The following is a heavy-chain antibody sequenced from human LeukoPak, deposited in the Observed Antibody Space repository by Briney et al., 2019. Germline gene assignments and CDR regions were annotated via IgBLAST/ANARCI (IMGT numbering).Heavy chain of an antibody. Sequence: PSETLSLTCTVSGYSISSGYYWGWIRQPPGKGLEWIGSIYHSGSTYYSPSLKSRVTISVDTSKNQFSLKLSSVTAADTAVYYCARDCIAAADRFVGPQNYYYYYMDVWGKGTTVTISS. CDR2: IYHSGST. J-gene: IGHJ6*03. D-gene: IGHD6-13*01. V-gene: IGHV4-38-2*02. CDR1: GYSISSGYY. CDR3: ARDCIAAADRFVGPQNYYYYYMDV.